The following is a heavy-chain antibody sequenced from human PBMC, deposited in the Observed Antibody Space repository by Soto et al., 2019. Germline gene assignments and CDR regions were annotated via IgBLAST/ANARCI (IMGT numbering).Heavy chain of an antibody. CDR2: ISGLDGKT. CDR1: GYTFHNDG. CDR3: ARDFYPLAYYFDY. Sequence: GTAVKVSCKASGYTFHNDGISWVRQAPGQGLEWLGWISGLDGKTKYAQRLQCRVTMTADTSTSTAYMELRSLRSDDTAVYYCARDFYPLAYYFDYWGQGTLVTVSS. J-gene: IGHJ4*02. V-gene: IGHV1-18*04.